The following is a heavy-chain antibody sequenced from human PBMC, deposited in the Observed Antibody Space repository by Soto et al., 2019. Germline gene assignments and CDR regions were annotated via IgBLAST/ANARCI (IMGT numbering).Heavy chain of an antibody. CDR1: GFTFSSYS. D-gene: IGHD1-26*01. CDR2: ISSSSSTI. Sequence: GGSLRLSCAASGFTFSSYSMNWVRQAPGKGLEWVSYISSSSSTIYYADSVKGRFTISRDNAKNSLYLQMNSLRAEDTAVYYCARDSRGATTVDAFDIWGQGTMVTVSS. CDR3: ARDSRGATTVDAFDI. J-gene: IGHJ3*02. V-gene: IGHV3-48*01.